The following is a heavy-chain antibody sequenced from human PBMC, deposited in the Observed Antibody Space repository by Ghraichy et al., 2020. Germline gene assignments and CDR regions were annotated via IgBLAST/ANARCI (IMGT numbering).Heavy chain of an antibody. V-gene: IGHV4-59*01. Sequence: SQTLSLTCAVFGVSMENYWGWIRQPPGKGLEWIGYVYYTGASYSSPSLQSRVTISVDMSKNLFSLELRSVTAADTAVYFCARSNRFGGNSLDIWSQGTMVTVSS. CDR3: ARSNRFGGNSLDI. CDR2: VYYTGAS. D-gene: IGHD3-3*01. J-gene: IGHJ3*02. CDR1: GVSMENY.